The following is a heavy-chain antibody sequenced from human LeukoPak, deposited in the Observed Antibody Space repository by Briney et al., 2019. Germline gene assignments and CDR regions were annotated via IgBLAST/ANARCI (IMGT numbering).Heavy chain of an antibody. CDR1: GYTFTDYY. CDR3: ARARWQLVPYFDS. CDR2: INTNSGGT. D-gene: IGHD6-6*01. J-gene: IGHJ4*02. Sequence: ASVKVSCKASGYTFTDYYMHWVRQAPGQGLEWMGWINTNSGGTNFAQKFQGRVAMTRDTSISTAYMELGSLRSDDTAVYYCARARWQLVPYFDSWGQGTLDTVSS. V-gene: IGHV1-2*02.